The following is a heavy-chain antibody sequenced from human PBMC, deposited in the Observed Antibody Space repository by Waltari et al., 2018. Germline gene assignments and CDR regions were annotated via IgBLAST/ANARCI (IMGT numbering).Heavy chain of an antibody. CDR2: IYDGSGGT. V-gene: IGHV3-53*01. CDR1: GFTINTNY. J-gene: IGHJ4*02. CDR3: ARAGLGSPLQWLQLLDS. D-gene: IGHD5-12*01. Sequence: EVQLVESGGGLIQPGGSLRLSCAASGFTINTNYMSWVRQAPGKGLQWVSVIYDGSGGTFSAASVKGRFTVSRDNSKNTLYLDRISLTAEDTAVYYCARAGLGSPLQWLQLLDSWGRGTLVTVSS.